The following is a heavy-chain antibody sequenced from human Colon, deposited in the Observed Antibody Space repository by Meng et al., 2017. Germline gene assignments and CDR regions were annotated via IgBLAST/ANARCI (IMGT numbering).Heavy chain of an antibody. CDR3: ARPSTMAGGFDF. J-gene: IGHJ4*02. CDR1: GYSFTSYW. Sequence: EESLKISCQTSGYSFTSYWIGWVRQEPGKGLEWMGIIFPGKSNIIYSPSVQGQVTISADNSISTAYLQWSSLKASDTAIYYCARPSTMAGGFDFWGQGTLVTVSS. V-gene: IGHV5-51*01. D-gene: IGHD4/OR15-4a*01. CDR2: IFPGKSNI.